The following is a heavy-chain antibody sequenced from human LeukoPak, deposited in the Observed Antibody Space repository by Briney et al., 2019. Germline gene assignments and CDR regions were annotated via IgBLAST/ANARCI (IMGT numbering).Heavy chain of an antibody. J-gene: IGHJ5*02. V-gene: IGHV1-8*01. CDR1: GYTFTSYD. Sequence: ASVKVSCKASGYTFTSYDINWVRQATGQGLEWMGWMNPNSGNTGYAQKFQGRVTMTRNTSISTAYMELSSLRSEDTAVYYCARGDYYGSGSYYWDNWFDPWGQGTLVTVSS. D-gene: IGHD3-10*01. CDR3: ARGDYYGSGSYYWDNWFDP. CDR2: MNPNSGNT.